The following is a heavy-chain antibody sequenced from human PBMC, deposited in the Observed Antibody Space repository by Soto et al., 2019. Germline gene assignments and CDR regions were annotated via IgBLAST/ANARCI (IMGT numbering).Heavy chain of an antibody. D-gene: IGHD5-18*01. CDR2: IYYSGST. Sequence: SETLSLTCTVSGGSISSGGYYWSWIRQHPGKGLEWIGYIYYSGSTYYNPSLKSRVTISVDTSKNQFSLKLSSVTAADTAVYYCARDPTGYSYGYFDYWGQGTLVTVSS. CDR1: GGSISSGGYY. CDR3: ARDPTGYSYGYFDY. J-gene: IGHJ4*02. V-gene: IGHV4-31*03.